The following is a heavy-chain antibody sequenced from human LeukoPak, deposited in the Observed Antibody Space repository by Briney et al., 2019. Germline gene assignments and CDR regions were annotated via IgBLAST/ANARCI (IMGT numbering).Heavy chain of an antibody. D-gene: IGHD3-22*01. CDR1: GFTFSSYD. Sequence: GGSLRLSCAVSGFTFSSYDMHWVRQATGKGLEWVSAIGTAGDTYYPGSVKGRFTISRENAKNSLYLQMNSLRAGDTAVYYCARGYYDSSGYLDAFDIWGQGTMVTVSS. J-gene: IGHJ3*02. CDR3: ARGYYDSSGYLDAFDI. CDR2: IGTAGDT. V-gene: IGHV3-13*01.